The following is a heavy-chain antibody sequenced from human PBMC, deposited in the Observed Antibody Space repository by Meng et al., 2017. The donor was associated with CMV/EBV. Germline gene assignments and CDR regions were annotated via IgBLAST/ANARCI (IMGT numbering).Heavy chain of an antibody. V-gene: IGHV3-66*02. CDR1: GFTVSSNY. CDR2: IYSGGST. CDR3: ARESITIGHAFDI. D-gene: IGHD5-24*01. Sequence: GGSLRLSCAASGFTVSSNYMSWVRQAPGKGLEWVSVIYSGGSTYYADSVKGRFTISRDKSKNTLYLQMNSLRAEDTAVYYCARESITIGHAFDIWGQGTMVTVSS. J-gene: IGHJ3*02.